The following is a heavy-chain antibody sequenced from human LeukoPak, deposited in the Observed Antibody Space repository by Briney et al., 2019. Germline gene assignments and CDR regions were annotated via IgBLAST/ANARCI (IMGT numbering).Heavy chain of an antibody. J-gene: IGHJ4*02. D-gene: IGHD1-14*01. CDR3: AITTVAILDY. V-gene: IGHV1-18*01. Sequence: ASVKVSCKASGYTFTSYGISWVRQAPGQGLEWMGWISAYNGNTNYAQKLQGRVTMTTDTSTSTVYMGLSSLRSEDTAVYYCAITTVAILDYWGQGTLVTVSS. CDR2: ISAYNGNT. CDR1: GYTFTSYG.